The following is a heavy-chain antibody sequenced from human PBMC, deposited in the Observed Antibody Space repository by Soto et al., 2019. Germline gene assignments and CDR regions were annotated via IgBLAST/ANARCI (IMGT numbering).Heavy chain of an antibody. D-gene: IGHD3-3*01. J-gene: IGHJ6*02. V-gene: IGHV1-2*04. CDR2: INPNSGGT. Sequence: QVQLVQSGAEVKKPGASVKVSCKASGYTFTGYYMHWVRQAPGQGLEWMGWINPNSGGTNYAQKFQGWVTMTRDTSISTADMELSRLRSDDTAVYYCAREHALTRTGDYGMDVWGQGTTVTVSS. CDR3: AREHALTRTGDYGMDV. CDR1: GYTFTGYY.